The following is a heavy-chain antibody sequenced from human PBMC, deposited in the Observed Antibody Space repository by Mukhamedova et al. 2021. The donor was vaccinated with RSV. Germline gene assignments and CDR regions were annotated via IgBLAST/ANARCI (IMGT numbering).Heavy chain of an antibody. CDR2: IYYSGTT. CDR3: ASQRYSR. V-gene: IGHV4-39*01. J-gene: IGHJ4*02. D-gene: IGHD5-12*01. Sequence: IRQSPGKGLEWIGSIYYSGTTYYNPSLKSRVTVSVDTSKNQFSLKLSPVTAADTAVYYCASQRYSRWGQGTLVTVSS.